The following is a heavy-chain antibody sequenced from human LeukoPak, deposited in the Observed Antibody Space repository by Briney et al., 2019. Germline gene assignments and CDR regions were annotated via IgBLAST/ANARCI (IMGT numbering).Heavy chain of an antibody. Sequence: SETLSLTCTVSGGSISSGSYYWSWIRQPAGKGLEWIGRIYTSGSTNYNPSLKSRVTISVDTSKNQFSLKLSSVTAADTAVYYCATAAAAVRLVYFDYWGQGTLVTVSS. CDR3: ATAAAAVRLVYFDY. CDR1: GGSISSGSYY. D-gene: IGHD6-13*01. J-gene: IGHJ4*02. CDR2: IYTSGST. V-gene: IGHV4-61*02.